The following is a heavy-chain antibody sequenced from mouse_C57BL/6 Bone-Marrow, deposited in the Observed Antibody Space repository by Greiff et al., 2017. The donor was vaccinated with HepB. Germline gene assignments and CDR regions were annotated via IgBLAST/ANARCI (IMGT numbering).Heavy chain of an antibody. V-gene: IGHV14-4*01. J-gene: IGHJ2*01. CDR2: IDPETGDT. CDR1: GFNIKDDY. Sequence: VQLQQSGAELVRPGASVKLSCTASGFNIKDDYMLWVKQRPEQGLEWIGWIDPETGDTEYASKFQGKATITADTSSNTAYLQLSSLTSEDTAVYYCATHGEVTSSYFDFYDRGHATTVT. CDR3: ATHGEVTSSYFDFYD. D-gene: IGHD2-12*01.